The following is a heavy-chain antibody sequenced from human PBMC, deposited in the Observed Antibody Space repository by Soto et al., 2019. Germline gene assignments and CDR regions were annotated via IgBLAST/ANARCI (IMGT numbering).Heavy chain of an antibody. Sequence: GDSVKVSCKASGYTFTSYYMHWERQAPGQGPEWMGIIYPSGGSTSYAQKFKGRVTMTSDTSTSTVYMELSSLGSEDTAVYYCARPSGDSGYDTDSFGYCRHLTLVTASS. CDR2: IYPSGGST. J-gene: IGHJ4*01. D-gene: IGHD5-12*01. CDR1: GYTFTSYY. CDR3: ARPSGDSGYDTDSFGY. V-gene: IGHV1-46*01.